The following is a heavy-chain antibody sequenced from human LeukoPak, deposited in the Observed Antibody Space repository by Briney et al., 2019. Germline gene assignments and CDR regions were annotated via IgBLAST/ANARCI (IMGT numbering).Heavy chain of an antibody. J-gene: IGHJ3*02. CDR3: ARDDKDWSDAFDI. CDR1: GGSFSGYY. Sequence: SETLSLTCAVYGGSFSGYYWSWIRQPPGKGLEWIGEINHSGSTNYNPSLKSRVTISVDTSKNQFSLKLSSVTAADTAVYYCARDDKDWSDAFDIWGQGTMVTVSS. CDR2: INHSGST. D-gene: IGHD3/OR15-3a*01. V-gene: IGHV4-34*01.